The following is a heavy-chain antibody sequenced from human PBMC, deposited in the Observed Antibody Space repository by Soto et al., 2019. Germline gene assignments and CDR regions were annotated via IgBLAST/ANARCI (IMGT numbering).Heavy chain of an antibody. CDR3: AKLPLRLYYCDY. Sequence: EVQLLDSGGGLVQPGGSLRLSCVASGFTFSNYAMGWVRQAPGKGLEWVSTISGSSGSTNYADSVKGRFTISRDNSKNTVFLQMNSLRAEDTAVDYCAKLPLRLYYCDYWGQGTLVTVSS. V-gene: IGHV3-23*01. D-gene: IGHD6-25*01. CDR1: GFTFSNYA. CDR2: ISGSSGST. J-gene: IGHJ4*02.